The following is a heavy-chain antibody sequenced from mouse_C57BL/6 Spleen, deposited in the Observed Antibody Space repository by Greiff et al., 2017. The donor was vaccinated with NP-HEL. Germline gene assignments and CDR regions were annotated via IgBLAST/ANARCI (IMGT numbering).Heavy chain of an antibody. CDR1: GYTFTSYW. CDR3: ARGGRQLRLPYFDY. Sequence: QVQLQQPGAELVRPGTSVKLSCKASGYTFTSYWMHWVKQRPGQGLEWIGVIDPSDSYTNYNQKFKGKATLTVDTSSSTAYMQLSSLTSEDSAVYYCARGGRQLRLPYFDYWGQGTTLTVSS. CDR2: IDPSDSYT. D-gene: IGHD3-2*02. V-gene: IGHV1-59*01. J-gene: IGHJ2*01.